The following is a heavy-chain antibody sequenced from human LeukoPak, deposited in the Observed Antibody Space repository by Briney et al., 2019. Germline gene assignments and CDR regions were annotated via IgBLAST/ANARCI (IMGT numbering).Heavy chain of an antibody. Sequence: GGSLRLSCAASGFTFSSYWMSWVCQAPGKGLEWVAFIRYDGSNKYYADSVKGRFTISRDNSKNTLYLQMNSLRAEDTAVYYCAKDGSPDYWGQGTLVTVSS. CDR3: AKDGSPDY. V-gene: IGHV3-30*02. CDR1: GFTFSSYW. CDR2: IRYDGSNK. J-gene: IGHJ4*02.